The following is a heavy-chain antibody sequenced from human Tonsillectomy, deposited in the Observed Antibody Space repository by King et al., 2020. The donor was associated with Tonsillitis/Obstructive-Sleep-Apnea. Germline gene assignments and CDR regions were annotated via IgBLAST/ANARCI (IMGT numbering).Heavy chain of an antibody. CDR1: GFTFSSYA. CDR3: AKDRASGLTSDAFDI. D-gene: IGHD5-12*01. Sequence: VQLVESGGGLVQPGGSLRLSCAASGFTFSSYAMSWGRQAPGKGLEWVSAISGSGCSTYYADSVKGRFTISRDNSKKTLYRQMNSLRAEDTAVYYCAKDRASGLTSDAFDIWGQGTMVTVSS. J-gene: IGHJ3*02. V-gene: IGHV3-23*04. CDR2: ISGSGCST.